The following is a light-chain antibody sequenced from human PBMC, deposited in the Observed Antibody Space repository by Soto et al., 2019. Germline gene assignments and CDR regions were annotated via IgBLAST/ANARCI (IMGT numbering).Light chain of an antibody. CDR3: QQSYSTPPT. CDR2: AAS. Sequence: DIQMTQSPSSLSASVGDRVTITCRASQSISSYLNWYQQKPGKAPKLLIYAASSLQSGVPSRFSGSGSGTDFTLTISSLQPEDCDTYYCQQSYSTPPTFGQGTKVEIK. V-gene: IGKV1-39*01. CDR1: QSISSY. J-gene: IGKJ1*01.